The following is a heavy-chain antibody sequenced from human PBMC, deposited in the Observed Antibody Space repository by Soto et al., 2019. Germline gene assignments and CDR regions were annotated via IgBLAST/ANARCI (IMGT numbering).Heavy chain of an antibody. CDR1: GDTFNFYT. D-gene: IGHD3-10*01. V-gene: IGHV1-69*02. J-gene: IGHJ4*02. Sequence: QVQLVQSGAEVKKPGSSVRVSCTASGDTFNFYTISWVRQVPGQGPEWMGRIIPMLGMSNYRQKFQGRVSIMADKSTSTVYMNLSGLTSEDTAVYYCATNYGSGSTHFDYWGQGTLVTVSS. CDR2: IIPMLGMS. CDR3: ATNYGSGSTHFDY.